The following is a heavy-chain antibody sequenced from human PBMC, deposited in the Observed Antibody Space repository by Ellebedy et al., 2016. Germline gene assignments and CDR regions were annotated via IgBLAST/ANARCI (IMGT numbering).Heavy chain of an antibody. J-gene: IGHJ4*02. Sequence: GGSLRLXXAASGFTFSSYAMIWVRQAPGKGLEWVSAIRGSGGGTYYADSVKGRFTISRDNSKNTLYLQMNSLRVKDTAVYYCAKLRGMSTWYFDYWGQGTLVTVSS. CDR3: AKLRGMSTWYFDY. V-gene: IGHV3-23*01. CDR2: IRGSGGGT. D-gene: IGHD5/OR15-5a*01. CDR1: GFTFSSYA.